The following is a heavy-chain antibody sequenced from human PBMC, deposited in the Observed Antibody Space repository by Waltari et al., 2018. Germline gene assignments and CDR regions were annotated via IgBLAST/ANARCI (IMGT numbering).Heavy chain of an antibody. CDR1: GYTFPAYA. CDR3: ARGYYDSSGFYPFDY. V-gene: IGHV1-2*02. D-gene: IGHD3-22*01. CDR2: SQPNRGAS. Sequence: QVHLVQSGAEVTKPGASVKVSCKASGYTFPAYAMHWVRQAPGQALAWMGGSQPNRGASNYAQKFQCRVTMTRDTSVSTVYMELSSLTSDDTAVYYCARGYYDSSGFYPFDYWGQGTLASVSS. J-gene: IGHJ4*02.